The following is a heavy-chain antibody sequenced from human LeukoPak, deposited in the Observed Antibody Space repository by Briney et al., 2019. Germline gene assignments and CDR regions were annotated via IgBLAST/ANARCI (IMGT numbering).Heavy chain of an antibody. CDR2: FHSGGST. D-gene: IGHD2-21*02. Sequence: GGSLRLSCAASGFTVSNNYMTWVRQAPGKGLEWVSVFHSGGSTYYADSVKGRFTISRDSSKNTLSLQMNSLRAEDSAVYYCARDRIVVVTAIDNQNWFDPWGQGTLVTVSS. CDR3: ARDRIVVVTAIDNQNWFDP. J-gene: IGHJ5*02. CDR1: GFTVSNNY. V-gene: IGHV3-53*05.